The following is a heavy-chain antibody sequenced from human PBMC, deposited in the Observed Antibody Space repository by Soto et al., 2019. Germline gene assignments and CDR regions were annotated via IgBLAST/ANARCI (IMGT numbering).Heavy chain of an antibody. Sequence: QINLKESGPTLVKPTQTLTLTCSFSGFSLTTAGVGVGWVRQSPREALEWLALIYWDDDERYSPSLKTRLTITQDPSKNQVVLKMTNMAPVDTATYYCAHSRNLITEDAQVGDFDYWGQGTLVTVSS. CDR3: AHSRNLITEDAQVGDFDY. CDR1: GFSLTTAGVG. J-gene: IGHJ4*02. D-gene: IGHD3-10*01. CDR2: IYWDDDE. V-gene: IGHV2-5*02.